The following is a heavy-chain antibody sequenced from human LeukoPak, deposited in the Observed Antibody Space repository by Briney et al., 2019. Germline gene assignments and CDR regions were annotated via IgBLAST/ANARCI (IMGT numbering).Heavy chain of an antibody. J-gene: IGHJ6*02. V-gene: IGHV1-2*02. CDR2: INPNSGGT. CDR1: GYTFTDYY. Sequence: ASVKVSFKASGYTFTDYYMHWVRQAPGQGLEGMGWINPNSGGTNYAQKFQGRVTMTTDPSISTAYMEVSRLRSDDTAVYYCARVRIGQQLDKYYYYAMDVWGQGTTVTVSS. D-gene: IGHD6-13*01. CDR3: ARVRIGQQLDKYYYYAMDV.